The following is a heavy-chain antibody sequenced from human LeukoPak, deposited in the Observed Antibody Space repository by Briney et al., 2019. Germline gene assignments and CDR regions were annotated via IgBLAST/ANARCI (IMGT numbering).Heavy chain of an antibody. V-gene: IGHV3-53*01. CDR3: ARGTYYDFWSGYYHDAFDI. CDR2: IYSGGST. Sequence: GGSLRLSCAASGFTVSSNYMSWVRQAPGKGLEWVSVIYSGGSTYYADSVKGRFTISRDNSKNTLYRQMNSLRAEDTAVYYCARGTYYDFWSGYYHDAFDIWGQGTMVTVSS. D-gene: IGHD3-3*01. CDR1: GFTVSSNY. J-gene: IGHJ3*02.